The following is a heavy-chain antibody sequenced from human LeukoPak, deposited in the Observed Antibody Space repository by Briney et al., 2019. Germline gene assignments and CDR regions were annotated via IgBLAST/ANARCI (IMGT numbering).Heavy chain of an antibody. Sequence: ASVKVSCKVSGYTLTEFSMDGVRQAPGDGLEWIGGFDPENGKTIYAQKFQGRVTMTADTSTDIAYMELSSLESEDTAVYYCAPGYCSAVSCYSGGFDIWGQGTMVTVSS. V-gene: IGHV1-24*01. CDR2: FDPENGKT. D-gene: IGHD2-15*01. CDR3: APGYCSAVSCYSGGFDI. J-gene: IGHJ3*02. CDR1: GYTLTEFS.